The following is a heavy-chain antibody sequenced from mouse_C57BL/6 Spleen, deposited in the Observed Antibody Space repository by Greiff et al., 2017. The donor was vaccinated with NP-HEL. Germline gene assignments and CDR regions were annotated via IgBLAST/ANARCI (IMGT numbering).Heavy chain of an antibody. Sequence: EVQLQESGPELVKPGASVKMSCKASGYTFTDYNMHWVKQSHGKSLEWIGYINPNNGGTSYNQKFKGKATLTVNKSSSTAYMELRSLTSEDSAVYYCARSYGSSPFDYWGQGTTLTVSS. CDR2: INPNNGGT. V-gene: IGHV1-22*01. CDR3: ARSYGSSPFDY. CDR1: GYTFTDYN. J-gene: IGHJ2*01. D-gene: IGHD1-1*01.